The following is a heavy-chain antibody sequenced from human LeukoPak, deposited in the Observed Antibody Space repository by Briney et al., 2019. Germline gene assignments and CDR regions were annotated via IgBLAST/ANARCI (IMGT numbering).Heavy chain of an antibody. D-gene: IGHD2-2*01. V-gene: IGHV3-48*03. CDR3: ARTAGDIVVVPAAYMDV. Sequence: GGSLRLSCAASGFTFSSYEMNWVRQAPGKGLEWVSYISSSGSTIYYADSVKGRFTISRDNAKSSLYLQMNSLRAEDTAVYYCARTAGDIVVVPAAYMDVWGKGTTVTVSS. J-gene: IGHJ6*03. CDR2: ISSSGSTI. CDR1: GFTFSSYE.